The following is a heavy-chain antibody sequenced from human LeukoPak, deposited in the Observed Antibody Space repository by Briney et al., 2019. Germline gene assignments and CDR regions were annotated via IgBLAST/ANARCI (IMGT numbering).Heavy chain of an antibody. J-gene: IGHJ2*01. CDR1: GGSISSGNYY. D-gene: IGHD3-9*01. Sequence: SETLSLTCTVSGGSISSGNYYWTWIRQPAGKGLEWIGRIYTSGSTNYSPSLKSRVTISVDTSKNQFSLKLSSVTAADTAVYYCARLGPILTGRAPLVYWYFDLWGRGTLVTVSS. CDR2: IYTSGST. CDR3: ARLGPILTGRAPLVYWYFDL. V-gene: IGHV4-61*02.